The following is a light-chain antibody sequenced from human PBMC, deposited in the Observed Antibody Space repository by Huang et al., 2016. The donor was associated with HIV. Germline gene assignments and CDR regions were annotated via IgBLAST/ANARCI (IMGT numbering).Light chain of an antibody. CDR2: GSS. CDR1: RRLSTN. CDR3: HQYNNWLLS. J-gene: IGKJ4*01. V-gene: IGKV3-15*01. Sequence: EIVMTQSPATLSVSPGERVTLSCRANRRLSTNLAWYQQRPGQAPRLLIYGSSTRAPGIPARFSGSGSGTDFSLTISSLQSEDFALYYCHQYNNWLLSFGGGTRVDI.